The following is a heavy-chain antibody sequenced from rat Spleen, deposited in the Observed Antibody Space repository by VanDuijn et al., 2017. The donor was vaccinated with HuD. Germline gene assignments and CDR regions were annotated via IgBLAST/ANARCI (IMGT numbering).Heavy chain of an antibody. J-gene: IGHJ4*01. CDR2: INKDSRTK. CDR1: GFNFKDHW. Sequence: EVKLVESGGGLVQPGRSLKLSCAASGFNFKDHWMGWVRQAPGKGLEWIGEINKDSRTKKYNPSLKDKFTISRDNAQNTLSLQMSKLGSEDTATYYCTSLSMDAWGQGASVTVSS. CDR3: TSLSMDA. V-gene: IGHV4-2*01. D-gene: IGHD1-12*01.